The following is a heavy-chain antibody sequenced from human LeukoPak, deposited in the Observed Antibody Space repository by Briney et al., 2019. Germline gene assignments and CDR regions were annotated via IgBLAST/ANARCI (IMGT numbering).Heavy chain of an antibody. J-gene: IGHJ4*02. CDR3: ARETIGGIWSDC. CDR2: IYHSGST. Sequence: SETLSLTCTVSGASINIRYHYWGWIRQPPGKGLEWIGSIYHSGSTYYNPSLKSRVTISVDTSKNQFSLQLNSVTPEDTAVYYCARETIGGIWSDCWGQGTQVTVSS. CDR1: GASINIRYHY. V-gene: IGHV4-39*07. D-gene: IGHD3-10*01.